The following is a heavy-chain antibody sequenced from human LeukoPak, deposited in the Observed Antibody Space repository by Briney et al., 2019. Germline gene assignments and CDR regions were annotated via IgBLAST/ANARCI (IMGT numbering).Heavy chain of an antibody. V-gene: IGHV1-69*04. J-gene: IGHJ4*02. D-gene: IGHD2-15*01. CDR3: ARGATKYCSGGSCYGDFFDY. Sequence: SVKVSCKASGGTFSSYAISWVRQAPGQGLEWMGRIIPILGIANYAQKFQGRVTITADKSTSTAYMELSSLRSEDTAVYYCARGATKYCSGGSCYGDFFDYWGQGTLVTVSS. CDR1: GGTFSSYA. CDR2: IIPILGIA.